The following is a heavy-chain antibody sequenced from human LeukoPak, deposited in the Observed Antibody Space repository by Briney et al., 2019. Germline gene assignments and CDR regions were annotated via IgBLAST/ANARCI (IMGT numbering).Heavy chain of an antibody. J-gene: IGHJ4*02. Sequence: ASVKVSCKASGYTFTSYYMHWVRQAPGQGLEWMGIINPSGGSTSYAQKFQGRVTMTRDTSTSTVYMELSSLRSEDTAVYYCAREVKQQLAFGPLDYWGQGTLVIVSS. CDR1: GYTFTSYY. CDR3: AREVKQQLAFGPLDY. D-gene: IGHD6-13*01. V-gene: IGHV1-46*01. CDR2: INPSGGST.